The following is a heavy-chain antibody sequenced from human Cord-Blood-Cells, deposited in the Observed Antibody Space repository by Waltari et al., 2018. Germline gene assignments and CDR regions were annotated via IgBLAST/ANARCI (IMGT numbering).Heavy chain of an antibody. CDR1: GFTFSSYG. CDR3: ARDRQLVLDY. CDR2: IWYDGSNK. J-gene: IGHJ4*02. V-gene: IGHV3-33*01. D-gene: IGHD6-13*01. Sequence: QVQLVESGGGVVQPGRSLRLTCAASGFTFSSYGMPGVRQAPGKGLEWVAVIWYDGSNKYYADSVKGRFTISRDNSKNTLYLQMNSLRAEDTAVYYCARDRQLVLDYWGQGTLVTVSS.